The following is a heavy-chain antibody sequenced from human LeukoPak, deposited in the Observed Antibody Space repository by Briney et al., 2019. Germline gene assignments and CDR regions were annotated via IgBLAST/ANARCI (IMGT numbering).Heavy chain of an antibody. Sequence: GGSLRLSCAASGFTFSNSWMSWVRQAPGKGLEWVAYIKKTGSETYYVDSVKGRFTITRDNARNSLFLQMNSLRAEDTAVYYCARRVEPYYYYAMDVWGQGTTVTVS. D-gene: IGHD5-24*01. CDR1: GFTFSNSW. CDR3: ARRVEPYYYYAMDV. J-gene: IGHJ6*02. V-gene: IGHV3-7*01. CDR2: IKKTGSET.